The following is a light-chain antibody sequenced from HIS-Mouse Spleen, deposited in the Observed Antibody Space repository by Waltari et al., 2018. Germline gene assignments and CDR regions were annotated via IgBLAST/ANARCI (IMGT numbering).Light chain of an antibody. J-gene: IGKJ2*01. Sequence: AIQLTQSPSSLSSSVGDRVTITCRASQCIIRALAWYQQKPGKAPKLLIYDASSLESGVPSRFSGSGSGTDFTLTISSLQPEDFATYYCQQFNSYPQTFGQGTKLEIK. CDR3: QQFNSYPQT. CDR2: DAS. V-gene: IGKV1-13*02. CDR1: QCIIRA.